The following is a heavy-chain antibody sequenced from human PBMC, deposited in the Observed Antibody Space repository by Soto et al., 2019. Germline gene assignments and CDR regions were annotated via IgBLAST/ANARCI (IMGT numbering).Heavy chain of an antibody. D-gene: IGHD3-22*01. CDR2: IYYSGTT. V-gene: IGHV4-59*08. Sequence: PSETLSLTCTVSGDSIRSYYWSWIRQPPGKGLEWIGYIYYSGTTNYNPSLKSRVTISLDTSKNQISLKLSSVTAADTAVYYCSGSGYYDLRIDYWGQGTLVTVSS. CDR1: GDSIRSYY. CDR3: SGSGYYDLRIDY. J-gene: IGHJ4*02.